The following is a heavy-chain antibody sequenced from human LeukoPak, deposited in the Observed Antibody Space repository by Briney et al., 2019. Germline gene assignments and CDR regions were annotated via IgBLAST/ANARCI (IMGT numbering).Heavy chain of an antibody. V-gene: IGHV4-39*01. CDR1: GGSISSSSYY. CDR2: IYYSGST. J-gene: IGHJ4*02. D-gene: IGHD6-19*01. CDR3: ARQNIAVAGSDY. Sequence: SETLSLTCTVSGGSISSSSYYWGWIRQPPGKGLEWIGSIYYSGSTYYNPSLKSRVTISVDTSKNQFSLKLSSVTAADTAVYYCARQNIAVAGSDYWGQGTLVTVSS.